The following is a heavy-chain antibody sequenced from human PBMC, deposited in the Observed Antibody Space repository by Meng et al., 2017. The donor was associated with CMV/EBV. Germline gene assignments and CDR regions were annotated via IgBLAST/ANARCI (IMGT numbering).Heavy chain of an antibody. CDR1: GGSISSGDYY. J-gene: IGHJ4*02. V-gene: IGHV4-30-4*08. CDR3: ARVGRTSCYDY. Sequence: VQLQEYGQGLVNPSQTLSLTCNVSGGSISSGDYYWSWIRQPPGKGLEWIGYIYYSGSTYYNPSLKSRVTISVDTSKNQFSLKLSSVTAADTAVYYCARVGRTSCYDYWGQGTLVTVSS. CDR2: IYYSGST. D-gene: IGHD2-2*01.